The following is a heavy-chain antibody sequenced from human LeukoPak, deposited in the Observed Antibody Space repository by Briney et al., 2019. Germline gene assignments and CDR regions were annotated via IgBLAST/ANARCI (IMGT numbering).Heavy chain of an antibody. V-gene: IGHV3-73*01. CDR1: GFTFSGSA. Sequence: HPGGSLRLSCAASGFTFSGSAMLWVRQASGKGVEWVGRIRSKANSYATAYAASVKGRFTISRDDSKNTAYLQMNSLKTEDTAVYYCTRHIYYEDGFDYWGQGTLVTVSS. J-gene: IGHJ4*02. CDR3: TRHIYYEDGFDY. D-gene: IGHD3-22*01. CDR2: IRSKANSYAT.